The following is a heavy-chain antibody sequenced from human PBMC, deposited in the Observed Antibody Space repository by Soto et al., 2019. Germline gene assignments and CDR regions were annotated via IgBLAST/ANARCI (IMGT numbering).Heavy chain of an antibody. CDR2: TYYSGST. D-gene: IGHD3-9*01. Sequence: QVQLQESGPGLVKPSETLSLTCTVSGGSISSYYWSWIRQPPGKGLEWIGYTYYSGSTNYNPSLKSRVTISVDTSKNQFSLKLSSVTAADTAVYYCARLFTDYDIPNYYYMDVWGKGTTVTVSS. V-gene: IGHV4-59*08. CDR3: ARLFTDYDIPNYYYMDV. CDR1: GGSISSYY. J-gene: IGHJ6*03.